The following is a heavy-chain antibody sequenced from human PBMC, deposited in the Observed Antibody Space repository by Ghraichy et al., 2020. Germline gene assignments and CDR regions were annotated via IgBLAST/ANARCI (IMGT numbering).Heavy chain of an antibody. V-gene: IGHV4-59*01. D-gene: IGHD1-14*01. J-gene: IGHJ6*02. Sequence: SETLSLTFTVSGGSISSYYWSWIRQPPGKGLEWIGYIYYSGSTNYNPSLKSRVTISVDTSKNQFSLKLSSVTAADTAVYYCATLWPDEYYYYGMDVWGQGTTVTVSS. CDR1: GGSISSYY. CDR2: IYYSGST. CDR3: ATLWPDEYYYYGMDV.